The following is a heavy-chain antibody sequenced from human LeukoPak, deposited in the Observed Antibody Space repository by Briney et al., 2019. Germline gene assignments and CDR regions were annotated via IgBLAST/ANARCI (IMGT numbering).Heavy chain of an antibody. CDR1: GHTFTSYD. Sequence: ASVKVSCKASGHTFTSYDINWVRQVTGQGLEWMGWISAYNGNTNYAQKFQERVTITRDMSTSTAYMELSSLRSEDTAVYYCAADSRYDAFDIWGQGTMVTVSS. J-gene: IGHJ3*02. D-gene: IGHD2-21*01. CDR3: AADSRYDAFDI. CDR2: ISAYNGNT. V-gene: IGHV1-8*03.